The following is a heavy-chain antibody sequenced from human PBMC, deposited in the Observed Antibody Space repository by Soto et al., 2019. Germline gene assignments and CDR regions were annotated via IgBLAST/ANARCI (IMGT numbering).Heavy chain of an antibody. Sequence: VQLVESGGGVVQPGRSLRLSCAASGFTFSSYGMHWVRQSPGKGLEWVAVISYDGYIKYYGDSVKGRFTISRDNSGNTVHLQMNSLRAEDTAVYYCAKDLRSTERYYYYGMDVWGQGTTVTVSS. CDR2: ISYDGYIK. D-gene: IGHD2-8*02. CDR1: GFTFSSYG. CDR3: AKDLRSTERYYYYGMDV. V-gene: IGHV3-30*18. J-gene: IGHJ6*02.